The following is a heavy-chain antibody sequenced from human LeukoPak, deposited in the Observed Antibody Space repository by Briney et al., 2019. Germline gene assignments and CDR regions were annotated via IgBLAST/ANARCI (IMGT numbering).Heavy chain of an antibody. J-gene: IGHJ4*02. CDR2: ISAYNGNT. CDR1: GYTFNSYG. D-gene: IGHD3-22*01. Sequence: ASVKVSCKASGYTFNSYGISWVRQAPGQGLEWMGWISAYNGNTNYVQKLQGRVTMTTDTSTSTAYMELRSLRSDDTAVYYCARDRPDYYDSSGYYDFDSWGQGTLVTVSS. CDR3: ARDRPDYYDSSGYYDFDS. V-gene: IGHV1-18*01.